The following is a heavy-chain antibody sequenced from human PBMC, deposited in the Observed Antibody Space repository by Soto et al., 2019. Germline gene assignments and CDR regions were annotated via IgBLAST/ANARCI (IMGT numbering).Heavy chain of an antibody. Sequence: ASVKVSCKASGYTFTGYYMHWVRQAPGQGLEWMGWINPNSGGTNYAQKFQGWVTMTRDTSISTAYMELSRLRSDDTAVYYCARSGGIRFLKWRDGYGMDVWGQVTKATFSS. D-gene: IGHD3-3*01. CDR3: ARSGGIRFLKWRDGYGMDV. V-gene: IGHV1-2*04. CDR1: GYTFTGYY. J-gene: IGHJ6*02. CDR2: INPNSGGT.